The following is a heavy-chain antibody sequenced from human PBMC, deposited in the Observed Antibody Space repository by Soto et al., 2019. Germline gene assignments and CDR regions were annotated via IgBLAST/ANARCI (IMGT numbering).Heavy chain of an antibody. CDR1: GYTFTSYD. CDR3: ARGERYSSSWDILLYYMDV. Sequence: QVQLVQTGAEVKKPGASVKVSCKASGYTFTSYDINWVRQATGHGLEWMGWMNPNSGNTGYAQKFQGRVTMTRNTSISTAYMELSSLRSEDTAVYYCARGERYSSSWDILLYYMDVWGKGTTVTVSS. V-gene: IGHV1-8*01. J-gene: IGHJ6*03. CDR2: MNPNSGNT. D-gene: IGHD6-13*01.